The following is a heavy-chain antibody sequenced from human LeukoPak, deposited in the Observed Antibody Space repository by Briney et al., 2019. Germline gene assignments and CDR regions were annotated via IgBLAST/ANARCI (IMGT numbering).Heavy chain of an antibody. V-gene: IGHV4-61*02. D-gene: IGHD6-13*01. J-gene: IGHJ5*02. CDR1: GGSISSGSYY. Sequence: PSETLSLTCTVSGGSISSGSYYWSWIRQPAGKGLEWIGRIYTSGSTNYNPSLKSRVTISVDTSRNQFFLKLSSVTAADTAVYYCARSAGYSSSWYDFAYGGWFDPWGQGTLVTVSS. CDR2: IYTSGST. CDR3: ARSAGYSSSWYDFAYGGWFDP.